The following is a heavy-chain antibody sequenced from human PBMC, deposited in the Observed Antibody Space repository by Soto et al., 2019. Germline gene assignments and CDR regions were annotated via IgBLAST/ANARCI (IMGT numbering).Heavy chain of an antibody. CDR2: IIPALGTE. D-gene: IGHD2-2*01. V-gene: IGHV1-69*01. Sequence: QLQVVQSGPEVRKPGSSVKVSCKASGGTISSYAISWVRQAPGQGLEWLGGIIPALGTENYAQKFQGRVTITADESTNTAYMELSSLKSEDTAIYFCARGTGIFSGTSAAAKFDYWGQGTLVTVSP. CDR1: GGTISSYA. J-gene: IGHJ4*02. CDR3: ARGTGIFSGTSAAAKFDY.